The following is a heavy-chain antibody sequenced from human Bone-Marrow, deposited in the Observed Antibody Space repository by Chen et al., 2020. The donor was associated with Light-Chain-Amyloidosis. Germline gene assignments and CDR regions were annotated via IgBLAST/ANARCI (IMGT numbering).Heavy chain of an antibody. D-gene: IGHD6-13*01. Sequence: QLQLQESGPGLVKPSETLSLTCTVSGGSISSSSYYWGWIRQPPGKGLEWIGSIFYSGSTHYNPSLKSRVTISVDTSKNQFSLKLTSVTAADTAVYYCARVALISVAAAGSWFDPWGQGTLVTVSS. CDR2: IFYSGST. CDR3: ARVALISVAAAGSWFDP. V-gene: IGHV4-39*07. CDR1: GGSISSSSYY. J-gene: IGHJ5*02.